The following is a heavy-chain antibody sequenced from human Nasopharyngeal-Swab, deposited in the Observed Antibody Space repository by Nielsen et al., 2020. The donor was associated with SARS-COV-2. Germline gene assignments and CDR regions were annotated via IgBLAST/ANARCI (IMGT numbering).Heavy chain of an antibody. CDR2: INPSGGST. V-gene: IGHV1-46*01. J-gene: IGHJ4*02. Sequence: ASVKVSCKASGYTFTSYYMHWVRQAPGQGLEWMGIINPSGGSTSYAQKFQGRVTMTRDTSTSTVHMELSSLRSEDTAVYYCARPVGRFGELSPFDYWGQGTLVTVSS. CDR3: ARPVGRFGELSPFDY. CDR1: GYTFTSYY. D-gene: IGHD3-10*01.